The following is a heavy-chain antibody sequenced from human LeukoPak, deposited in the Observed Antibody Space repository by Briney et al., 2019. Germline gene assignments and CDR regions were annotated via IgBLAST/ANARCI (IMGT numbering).Heavy chain of an antibody. V-gene: IGHV3-7*01. D-gene: IGHD6-19*01. CDR3: ARDRAEQWLVSSNYFDY. CDR1: GFTFSSYW. CDR2: IKQDGSEK. Sequence: GGSLRLSCAASGFTFSSYWVSWVRQAPGKGLEWVANIKQDGSEKYYVDSVKGRFTISRDNAENSLYPQMNSLRAEDTAVYYCARDRAEQWLVSSNYFDYWGQGTLVTVSS. J-gene: IGHJ4*02.